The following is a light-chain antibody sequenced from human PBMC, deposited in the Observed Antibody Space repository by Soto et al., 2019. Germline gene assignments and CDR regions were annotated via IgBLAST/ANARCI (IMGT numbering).Light chain of an antibody. CDR1: QSLSNNF. CDR2: DAS. Sequence: EIVLTQSPGTLSLPLGERATLSCRASQSLSNNFLAWYQQKLGHAPRLLIFDASSRATGSPDRFSGSGSGTDFTLTISRLEPEDISVYYCQQYVSSPKRFGRRTKVEFK. J-gene: IGKJ1*01. V-gene: IGKV3-20*01. CDR3: QQYVSSPKR.